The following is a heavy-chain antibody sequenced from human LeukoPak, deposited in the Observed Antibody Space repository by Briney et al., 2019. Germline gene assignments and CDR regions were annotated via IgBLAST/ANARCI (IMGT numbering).Heavy chain of an antibody. J-gene: IGHJ4*02. D-gene: IGHD5-18*01. V-gene: IGHV4-34*01. CDR1: GGPVSGYY. CDR2: INHSGST. Sequence: SETLSLTCAVYGGPVSGYYWSWIRQPPGKGLEWIGEINHSGSTNYNPSLKSRVTISVDTSKNQFSLKLSSETAADTAVYYCARELGDTAMGYWGQGTLVTVSS. CDR3: ARELGDTAMGY.